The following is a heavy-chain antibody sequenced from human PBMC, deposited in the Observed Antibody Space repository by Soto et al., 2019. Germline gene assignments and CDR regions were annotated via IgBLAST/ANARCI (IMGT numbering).Heavy chain of an antibody. V-gene: IGHV3-23*01. CDR2: ISGSGGST. J-gene: IGHJ5*02. CDR1: GFTFSSYA. Sequence: GGSLRLSCAASGFTFSSYAMSWVRQAPGKGLEWVSAISGSGGSTYYADSVKGRFTISRDNSKNTLYLQMNSLRAEDTAVYYCAKEKRPAWGGRRNWFDPWGQGTLVTVSS. CDR3: AKEKRPAWGGRRNWFDP. D-gene: IGHD3-16*01.